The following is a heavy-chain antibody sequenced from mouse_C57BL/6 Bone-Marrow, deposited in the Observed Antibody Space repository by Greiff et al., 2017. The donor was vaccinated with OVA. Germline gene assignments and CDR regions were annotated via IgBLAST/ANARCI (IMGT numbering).Heavy chain of an antibody. V-gene: IGHV1-80*01. CDR1: GYAFSSYW. D-gene: IGHD2-5*01. Sequence: QVQLQQSGAELVKPGASVKISCKASGYAFSSYWMNWVKQRPGKGLEWIGQIYPGDGDTNYNGKFKGKATLTADKSSSTAYMQLSSLTSEDSAVYFCVGDYSNYDYAMDYWGQGTSVTVSS. CDR3: VGDYSNYDYAMDY. J-gene: IGHJ4*01. CDR2: IYPGDGDT.